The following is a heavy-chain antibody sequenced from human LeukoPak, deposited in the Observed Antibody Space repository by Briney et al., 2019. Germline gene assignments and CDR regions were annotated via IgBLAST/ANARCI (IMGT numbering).Heavy chain of an antibody. D-gene: IGHD1-26*01. Sequence: SETLSLTCTVSGGPISSSTSYWGWIRQPPGKGLEWIGSIYSGSTSYNPSLKSRVTISVDTSKKQFSLKLDSVTAADTAVYYCARNASDSGTSYFDYWGQGTLVTVSS. V-gene: IGHV4-39*01. CDR2: IYSGST. CDR3: ARNASDSGTSYFDY. J-gene: IGHJ4*02. CDR1: GGPISSSTSY.